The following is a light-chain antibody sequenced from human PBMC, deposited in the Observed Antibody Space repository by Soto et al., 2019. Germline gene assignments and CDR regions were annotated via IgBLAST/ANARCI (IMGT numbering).Light chain of an antibody. CDR1: QGVSSS. CDR2: GAS. V-gene: IGKV3-15*01. Sequence: EVVMTQSPAPLSVSPGDTATLSCRASQGVSSSLAWYQQKPGQPPRLLIYGASTRATGVPARFSGSGSGTEFTHPICRLQSEDFAVYYCQQYYNWRPRFCQGTKVEIK. CDR3: QQYYNWRPR. J-gene: IGKJ1*01.